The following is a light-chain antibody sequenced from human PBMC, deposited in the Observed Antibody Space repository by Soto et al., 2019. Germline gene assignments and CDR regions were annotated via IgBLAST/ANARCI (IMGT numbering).Light chain of an antibody. CDR3: QRYHSALLT. Sequence: DIQMTQSPSSLSASVGDRVTMTCRASQDISNYVAWYQQKPGEVPKLLIYAASTLQSGFPARFSGGGFGTDFTLTISSMRPDDVATYYCQRYHSALLTFGPGTKVYLK. J-gene: IGKJ3*01. CDR2: AAS. CDR1: QDISNY. V-gene: IGKV1-27*01.